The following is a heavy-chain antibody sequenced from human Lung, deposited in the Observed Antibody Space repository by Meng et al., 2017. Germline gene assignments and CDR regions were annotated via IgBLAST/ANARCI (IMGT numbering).Heavy chain of an antibody. Sequence: GELVQSGAEGKRPGASSMVLSKPSGYNFPDYYMHWVRRAPGQGLEWMGRINPQSGDTHYAQKFQARVTMTGDTSISTAYMELSGLRSDDTAMYYCARDEDISAAGKLFGDYWGQGTLVTVSS. D-gene: IGHD6-25*01. J-gene: IGHJ4*02. CDR2: INPQSGDT. CDR1: GYNFPDYY. V-gene: IGHV1-2*06. CDR3: ARDEDISAAGKLFGDY.